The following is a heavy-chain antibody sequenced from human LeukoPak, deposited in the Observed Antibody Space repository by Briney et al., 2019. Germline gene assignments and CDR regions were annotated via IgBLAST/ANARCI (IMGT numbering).Heavy chain of an antibody. D-gene: IGHD2-15*01. CDR3: ASGARSVVAATQNNYYYYYMDV. J-gene: IGHJ6*03. CDR2: IIPIFGTA. V-gene: IGHV1-69*05. Sequence: SVKVSCKASGGTFSSYAISWVRQAPGQGLEWMGGIIPIFGTANYAQKFQGRVTITTDESTSTAYMELSSLRSEDTAVYYCASGARSVVAATQNNYYYYYMDVWGKGTTVTVSS. CDR1: GGTFSSYA.